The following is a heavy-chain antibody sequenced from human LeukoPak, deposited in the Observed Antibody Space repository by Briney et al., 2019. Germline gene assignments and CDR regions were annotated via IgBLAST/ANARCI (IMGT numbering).Heavy chain of an antibody. CDR3: ARGGDSSGWYGILSFDY. D-gene: IGHD6-19*01. CDR2: INAGNGNT. CDR1: GYTFTSYA. Sequence: GASVNVSCKASGYTFTSYAMHWVRQAPGQRLEWMGWINAGNGNTKYSQKFQGRVTITRDTSASTAYMELSSLRSEDTAVYYCARGGDSSGWYGILSFDYWGQGTLVTVSS. V-gene: IGHV1-3*01. J-gene: IGHJ4*02.